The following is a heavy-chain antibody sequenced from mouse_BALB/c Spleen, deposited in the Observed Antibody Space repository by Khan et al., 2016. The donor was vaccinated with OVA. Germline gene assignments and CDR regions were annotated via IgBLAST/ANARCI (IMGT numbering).Heavy chain of an antibody. Sequence: EVQLQESGPGLVKPSQSLSLTCTVTAYSITSDYAWNWIRQFPGNKLEWMGYINYSGSTSYHPSLKSRISITRDTSKNQFFLQLNSVTTKDTATYYCARGVRLTYWGQGTLVTVSA. D-gene: IGHD2-14*01. V-gene: IGHV3-2*02. CDR1: AYSITSDYA. CDR3: ARGVRLTY. J-gene: IGHJ3*01. CDR2: INYSGST.